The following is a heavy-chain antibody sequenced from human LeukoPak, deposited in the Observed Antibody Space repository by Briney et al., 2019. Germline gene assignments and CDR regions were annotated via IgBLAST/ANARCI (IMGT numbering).Heavy chain of an antibody. CDR2: ISSSGSTI. J-gene: IGHJ4*02. D-gene: IGHD2-2*01. V-gene: IGHV3-48*03. CDR1: GFTFSSYE. Sequence: GGSLRLSCAASGFTFSSYEMNWVRQAPGKGLKWVSYISSSGSTIYYADSVKGRFTISRDNAKNSLYLQMNSLRAEDTAVYYCARDGDCSSTSCYPYYYFDYWGQGTLVTVSS. CDR3: ARDGDCSSTSCYPYYYFDY.